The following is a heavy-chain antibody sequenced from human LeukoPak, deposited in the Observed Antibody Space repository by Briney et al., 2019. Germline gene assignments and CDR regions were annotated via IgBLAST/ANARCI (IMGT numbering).Heavy chain of an antibody. Sequence: SVKVSCKASGGTFSSYAISWVRLAPGQGLEWMGGIIPIFGTANYAQKFQGRVTITTDESTSTAYMELSSLRSEDTAVYYCARGGYCSGGSCPRFDPWGQGTLVTVSS. D-gene: IGHD2-15*01. J-gene: IGHJ5*02. CDR1: GGTFSSYA. CDR2: IIPIFGTA. CDR3: ARGGYCSGGSCPRFDP. V-gene: IGHV1-69*05.